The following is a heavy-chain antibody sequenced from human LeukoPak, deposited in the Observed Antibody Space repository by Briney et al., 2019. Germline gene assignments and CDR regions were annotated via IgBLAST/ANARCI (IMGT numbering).Heavy chain of an antibody. CDR2: ISGTGNRT. V-gene: IGHV3-23*01. CDR1: GFTFSSYA. CDR3: AKSSTFYYYYSMDV. Sequence: GGSLRLSCAASGFTFSSYAMGWVRQAPGKGLEWVSAISGTGNRTYYADSVKGRFTISRDNSKNTLYLQMNSLRAEDTAVYYCAKSSTFYYYYSMDVWGQGTLVTVSS. J-gene: IGHJ6*03.